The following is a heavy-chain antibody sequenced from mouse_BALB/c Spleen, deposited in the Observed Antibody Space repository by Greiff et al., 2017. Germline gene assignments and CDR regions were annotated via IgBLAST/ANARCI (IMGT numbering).Heavy chain of an antibody. V-gene: IGHV1S135*01. D-gene: IGHD2-2*01. CDR3: SMGATMVTTGGFAY. CDR1: GYSFTDYN. CDR2: IDPYNGGT. Sequence: VQLKESGPELVKPGASVKVSCKASGYSFTDYNMYWVKQSHGKSLEWIGYIDPYNGGTSYNQKFKGKATLTVDKSSSTAFMHLNSLTSEDSAVYYCSMGATMVTTGGFAYWGQGTLVTVSA. J-gene: IGHJ3*01.